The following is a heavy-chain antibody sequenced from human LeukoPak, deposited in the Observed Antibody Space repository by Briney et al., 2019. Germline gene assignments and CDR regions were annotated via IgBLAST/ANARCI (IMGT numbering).Heavy chain of an antibody. CDR3: ARHVPAIVVVTAILGYHDY. CDR1: GGSISSSSYY. Sequence: SETLSLTCTVSGGSISSSSYYWGWIRQPQRKGLEWIGSIYYSGSTYYNPSLKSRVTISVDTSKNQFSLKLSSVTAADTAVYYCARHVPAIVVVTAILGYHDYWGQGTLVTVSS. CDR2: IYYSGST. V-gene: IGHV4-39*01. J-gene: IGHJ4*02. D-gene: IGHD2-21*02.